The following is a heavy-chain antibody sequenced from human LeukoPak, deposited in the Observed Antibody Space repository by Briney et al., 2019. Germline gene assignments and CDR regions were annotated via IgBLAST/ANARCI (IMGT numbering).Heavy chain of an antibody. J-gene: IGHJ2*01. CDR1: GGSISSYY. CDR2: IYYSGST. V-gene: IGHV4-59*01. Sequence: SETLSLTCTVSGGSISSYYWSWIRQPPGKGLEWIGYIYYSGSTNYNPSLKSRVTIPVDTSKNQFSLKLSSVTAADTAVYYCARLSVVPAAPSYWYFDLWGRGTLVTVSS. D-gene: IGHD2-2*01. CDR3: ARLSVVPAAPSYWYFDL.